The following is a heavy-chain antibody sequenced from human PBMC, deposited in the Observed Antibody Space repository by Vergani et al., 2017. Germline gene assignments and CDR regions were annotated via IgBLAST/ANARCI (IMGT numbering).Heavy chain of an antibody. CDR3: ARNPYCGGDCYSDAVDI. CDR1: GYSIRTNYY. Sequence: QVQLQESGPGLVKPSQTLSLTCTVSGYSIRTNYYWGWIRQPPGKGLEWIGSINHSGSTYYNPSLKSRVTISVDTSKNQFSLKLSSVTAADTAVYYCARNPYCGGDCYSDAVDIWGQGTMVTVSS. V-gene: IGHV4-38-2*02. CDR2: INHSGST. J-gene: IGHJ3*02. D-gene: IGHD2-21*02.